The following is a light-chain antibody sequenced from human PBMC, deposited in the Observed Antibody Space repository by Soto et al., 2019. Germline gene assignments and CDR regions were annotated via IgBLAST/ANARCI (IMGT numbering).Light chain of an antibody. CDR3: QQYHNWPIT. Sequence: EIVMTQSPATRSVSPGQSAALSCSASQRVSSTVAWHEQKLGQARRILMYDASTRASGIQARFSGSGSGTAFHLTITSLQSEDFAVYYCQQYHNWPITFGQGRRL. J-gene: IGKJ5*01. V-gene: IGKV3-15*01. CDR2: DAS. CDR1: QRVSST.